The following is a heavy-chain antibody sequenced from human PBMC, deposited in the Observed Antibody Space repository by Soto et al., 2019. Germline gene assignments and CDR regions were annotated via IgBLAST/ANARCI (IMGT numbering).Heavy chain of an antibody. CDR2: INHSGST. D-gene: IGHD1-26*01. V-gene: IGHV4-34*01. CDR1: GGSFSVYY. Sequence: SETLSLTCAVYGGSFSVYYWSWIRQPPGKGLEWIGEINHSGSTNYNPSLKSRVTISVDTSKNQFSLKLSSVTAADTAVYYFASAGVGATTLYYYYGMDVWGQGTTVTVSS. CDR3: ASAGVGATTLYYYYGMDV. J-gene: IGHJ6*02.